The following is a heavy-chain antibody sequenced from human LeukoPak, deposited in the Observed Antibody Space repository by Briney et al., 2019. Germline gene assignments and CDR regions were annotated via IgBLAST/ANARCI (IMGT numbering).Heavy chain of an antibody. D-gene: IGHD6-19*01. Sequence: ASVKVSCKASGYTFTGYGITWVRQAPGQGLEWMGWISAYNGNTNYAQKLQGRVTMTTDTSTSTAYMELRSLRSDDTAVYYCARSDSSGRYGGYYYYYMDVWGKGTTVTVS. CDR1: GYTFTGYG. CDR2: ISAYNGNT. V-gene: IGHV1-18*01. CDR3: ARSDSSGRYGGYYYYYMDV. J-gene: IGHJ6*03.